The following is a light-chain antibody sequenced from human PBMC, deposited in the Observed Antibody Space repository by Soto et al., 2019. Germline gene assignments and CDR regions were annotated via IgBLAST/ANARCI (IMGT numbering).Light chain of an antibody. V-gene: IGKV3D-15*01. Sequence: EIVMTQSPAALSLSPWERATLSCRASQTVSRSLAWYQQKPGQAPRLLIYAASTRATGIPDRFSGSGSGTDFTLTISGLQSEDFAVYYCQQYIDWPPYTFGQGTRLEIK. CDR3: QQYIDWPPYT. CDR1: QTVSRS. J-gene: IGKJ5*01. CDR2: AAS.